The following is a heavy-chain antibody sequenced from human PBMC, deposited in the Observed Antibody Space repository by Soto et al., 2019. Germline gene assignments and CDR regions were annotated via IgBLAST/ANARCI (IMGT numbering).Heavy chain of an antibody. Sequence: GGSLRLSCAASGFTFSSYDMHWVRQATGKGLEWVSAIGTAGSTYYADSVKGRFTISRHNSKNTLYLQMNSLRAEDTAVYYCARVFGSSHFDYWGQGTLVTVSS. J-gene: IGHJ4*02. CDR1: GFTFSSYD. D-gene: IGHD3-10*02. V-gene: IGHV3-13*01. CDR3: ARVFGSSHFDY. CDR2: IGTAGST.